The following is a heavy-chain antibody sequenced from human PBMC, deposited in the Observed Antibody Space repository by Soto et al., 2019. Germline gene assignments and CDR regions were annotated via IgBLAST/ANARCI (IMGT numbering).Heavy chain of an antibody. CDR2: ISWNSGSI. Sequence: EVQLAESGGGLVQPGRSLRLSCAASGFTFDDYAMHWVRQAPGKGLEWVSGISWNSGSIGYADSVKGRFTISRDNAKNSLYLQMNSLRAEDTALYYCAKAPGYGDYPLLAFDIWGQGTMVTVSS. CDR1: GFTFDDYA. V-gene: IGHV3-9*01. CDR3: AKAPGYGDYPLLAFDI. J-gene: IGHJ3*02. D-gene: IGHD4-17*01.